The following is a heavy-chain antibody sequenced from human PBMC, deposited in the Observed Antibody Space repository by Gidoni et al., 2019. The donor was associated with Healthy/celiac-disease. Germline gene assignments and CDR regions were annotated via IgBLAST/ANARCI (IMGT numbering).Heavy chain of an antibody. CDR3: ATTVTRKLGGMDV. CDR1: GGSISSGGYY. CDR2: IYYSGST. V-gene: IGHV4-31*03. D-gene: IGHD4-4*01. Sequence: QVQLQESGPGLVKPSQTLSLTCTVSGGSISSGGYYWSWIRQHPGKGLEWIGYIYYSGSTYYNPSFKSRVTISVDTSKNQFSLKLSSVTAADTVVYYCATTVTRKLGGMDVWGQGTTVTVSS. J-gene: IGHJ6*02.